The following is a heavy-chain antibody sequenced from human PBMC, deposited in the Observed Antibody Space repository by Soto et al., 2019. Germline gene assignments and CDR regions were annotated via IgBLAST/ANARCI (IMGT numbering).Heavy chain of an antibody. CDR3: ARDVLGPIREWLVPVYYYGMDV. CDR2: INAGNGNT. CDR1: GYTFTSYA. V-gene: IGHV1-3*01. D-gene: IGHD6-19*01. Sequence: ASVKVSCKASGYTFTSYAMHWVRQAPGQRLEWMGWINAGNGNTKYSQKFQGRVTITRDTSASTAYMELSSLRSEDTAVYYCARDVLGPIREWLVPVYYYGMDVWGQGTTVTVSS. J-gene: IGHJ6*02.